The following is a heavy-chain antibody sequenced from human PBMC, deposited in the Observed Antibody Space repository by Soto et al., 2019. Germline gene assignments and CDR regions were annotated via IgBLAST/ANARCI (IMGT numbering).Heavy chain of an antibody. CDR3: AKDRPWQWLEYYFDY. CDR1: GFTFNTDV. Sequence: PAGSLRLSCTTSGFTFNTDVMHWVRQAPGKGLEWVAIIWYDGGSKYYADSVKGRFTTPRANSKNTLYLQITRLRPADTAVYYCAKDRPWQWLEYYFDYWGPGTLVTVSS. CDR2: IWYDGGSK. J-gene: IGHJ4*02. D-gene: IGHD6-19*01. V-gene: IGHV3-33*03.